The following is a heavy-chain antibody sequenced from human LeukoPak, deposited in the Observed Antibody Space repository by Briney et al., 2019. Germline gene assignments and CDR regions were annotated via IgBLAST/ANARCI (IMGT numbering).Heavy chain of an antibody. V-gene: IGHV1-2*02. CDR1: GYTFTGYY. CDR2: INPNSGGT. CDR3: ARGRKVRGSLMARYYYYMDV. Sequence: APVKVSCKASGYTFTGYYMHWVRQAPGQGLEWMGWINPNSGGTNYAQKFQGRVTMTRDTSISTAYMELSSLRSEDTAVYYCARGRKVRGSLMARYYYYMDVWGKGTTVTVSS. J-gene: IGHJ6*03. D-gene: IGHD3-10*01.